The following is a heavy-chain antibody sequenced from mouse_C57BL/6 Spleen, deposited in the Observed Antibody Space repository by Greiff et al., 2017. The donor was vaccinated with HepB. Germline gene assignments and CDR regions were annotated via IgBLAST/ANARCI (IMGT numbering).Heavy chain of an antibody. CDR1: GYSFTDYN. CDR3: ARNYGSSSWFAD. V-gene: IGHV1-39*01. D-gene: IGHD1-1*01. J-gene: IGHJ3*01. CDR2: INPNYGTT. Sequence: EVKLMESGPELVKPGASVKISCKASGYSFTDYNMNWVKQSNGKSLEWIGVINPNYGTTSYNQKFKGKATLTVDQSSSTAYMQLNSLTSEDSAVYYCARNYGSSSWFADWGQGTRVTVSA.